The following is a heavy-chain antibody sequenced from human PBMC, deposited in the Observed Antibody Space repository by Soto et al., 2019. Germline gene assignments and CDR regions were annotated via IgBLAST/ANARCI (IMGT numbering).Heavy chain of an antibody. CDR2: IIPIFGTA. Sequence: GASVKVSCKASGGTFSSYAISWVRQAPGQGLEWMGGIIPIFGTANYAQKFQGRVTITADESTSTAYMELSSLRSEDTAVYYCARDGVQQEHRFYYYYGTDVWGQGTTVTVSS. CDR1: GGTFSSYA. D-gene: IGHD1-1*01. V-gene: IGHV1-69*13. J-gene: IGHJ6*02. CDR3: ARDGVQQEHRFYYYYGTDV.